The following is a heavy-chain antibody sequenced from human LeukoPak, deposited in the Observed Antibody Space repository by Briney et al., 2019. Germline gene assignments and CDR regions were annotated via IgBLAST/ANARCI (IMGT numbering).Heavy chain of an antibody. J-gene: IGHJ4*02. CDR3: ARLGYYDSSGPHY. D-gene: IGHD3-22*01. CDR1: GSIFTSYW. CDR2: IYPGDSDT. V-gene: IGHV5-51*01. Sequence: GASLQISCKGSGSIFTSYWIGWVRQLPGKGLEWMGIIYPGDSDTRYSPSFQGQVTISADKSISTAYLQWSSLKASDTAMYYCARLGYYDSSGPHYWGQGTLVTVSS.